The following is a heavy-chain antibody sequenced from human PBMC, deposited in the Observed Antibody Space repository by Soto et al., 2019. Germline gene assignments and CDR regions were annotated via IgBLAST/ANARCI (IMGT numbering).Heavy chain of an antibody. J-gene: IGHJ4*02. D-gene: IGHD2-15*01. CDR3: ARDPGVRSDY. CDR1: GYTFTSYG. Sequence: QVQLVQSGAEAKKPGASVKVSCKASGYTFTSYGISWVRQAPGQGLEWMGWISAYNGNTNYAQKLQGRVTMTTDTSTSTADMEVRRVRSDGAAVYYCARDPGVRSDYWGQGTLVTVSS. CDR2: ISAYNGNT. V-gene: IGHV1-18*01.